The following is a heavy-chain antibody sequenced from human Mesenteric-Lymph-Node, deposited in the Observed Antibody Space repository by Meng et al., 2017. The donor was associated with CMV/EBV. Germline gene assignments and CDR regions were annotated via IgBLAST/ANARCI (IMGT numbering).Heavy chain of an antibody. CDR2: ISHDGRST. CDR1: GFTFSNYA. V-gene: IGHV3-23*01. CDR3: AKMGRDCSTGSCYEKNWFDP. Sequence: GESLKISCAASGFTFSNYAMSWVRQAPGKGLEWVSGISHDGRSTFYIDSVKGRFTISRDNFKNTLHLQMNSLRVEDTATYYCAKMGRDCSTGSCYEKNWFDPWGQGTLVTVSS. J-gene: IGHJ5*02. D-gene: IGHD2-15*01.